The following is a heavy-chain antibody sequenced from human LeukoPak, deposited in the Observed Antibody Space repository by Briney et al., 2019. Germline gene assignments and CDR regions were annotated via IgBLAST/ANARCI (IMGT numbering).Heavy chain of an antibody. CDR2: ISASGGTT. CDR1: GFTFSSYA. V-gene: IGHV3-23*01. CDR3: ARQTRPHTAMVDDAFDI. D-gene: IGHD5-18*01. Sequence: GGSLRLSCAASGFTFSSYAMSWVRQAPGKGLEWVSSISASGGTTYYAESVKGRFTISRDNSKNTLYLQMNSLRAEDTAVYYCARQTRPHTAMVDDAFDIWGQGTMVTVSS. J-gene: IGHJ3*02.